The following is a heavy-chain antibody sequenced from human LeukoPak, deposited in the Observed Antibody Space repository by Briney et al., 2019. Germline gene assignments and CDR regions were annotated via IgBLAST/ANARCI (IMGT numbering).Heavy chain of an antibody. V-gene: IGHV3-23*01. CDR3: AKATSREYYYDSSGYY. D-gene: IGHD3-22*01. CDR2: ISGSRGST. CDR1: GFTFSSYA. Sequence: GGSLRLSCAASGFTFSSYAMSWVRQAPGKGLERVSAISGSRGSTYYADSVKGRFTISRDNSKNTLYLQMNSLRAEDTAVYYCAKATSREYYYDSSGYYWGQGTLVTVSS. J-gene: IGHJ4*02.